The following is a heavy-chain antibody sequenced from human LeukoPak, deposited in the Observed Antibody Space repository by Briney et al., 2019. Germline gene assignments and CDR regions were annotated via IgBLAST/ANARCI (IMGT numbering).Heavy chain of an antibody. Sequence: SETLSLTCTVSGASISSGNYYWSWIRQPAGKGLEWIGRVYSSGKNNYKDSLKSRVTVSIDTSKNQFSLKVNSVTAADTAVYFCARGRDDVLTGHQKGGFDYWGQGVLVTVSP. D-gene: IGHD3-9*01. CDR3: ARGRDDVLTGHQKGGFDY. V-gene: IGHV4-61*02. CDR2: VYSSGKN. CDR1: GASISSGNYY. J-gene: IGHJ4*02.